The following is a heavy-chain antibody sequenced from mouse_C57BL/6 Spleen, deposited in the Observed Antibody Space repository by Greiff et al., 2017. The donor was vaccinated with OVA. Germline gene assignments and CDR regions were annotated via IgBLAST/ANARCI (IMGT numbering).Heavy chain of an antibody. D-gene: IGHD1-1*01. J-gene: IGHJ2*01. CDR3: AREITTVVATTGFDY. CDR2: ISDGGSYT. Sequence: EVKLVESGGGLVKPGGSLKLSCAASGFTFSSYAMSWVRQTPEKRLEWVATISDGGSYTYYPDNVKGRFTISRDNAKNNLYLQMSHLKSEDTAMYYCAREITTVVATTGFDYWGQGTTLTVSS. V-gene: IGHV5-4*01. CDR1: GFTFSSYA.